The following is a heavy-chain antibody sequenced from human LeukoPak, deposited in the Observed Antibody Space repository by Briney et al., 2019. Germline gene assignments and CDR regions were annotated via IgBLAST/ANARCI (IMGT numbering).Heavy chain of an antibody. CDR2: INHSGST. D-gene: IGHD5-18*01. J-gene: IGHJ4*02. CDR3: ARAGGYSYGYDY. Sequence: SETLSLTCAVYGGSFSGYYWSWIRQPPGKGLEWIGEINHSGSTNYNPSLKSRVTISVDTSKNQFSLKLSSVTAADTAVYYCARAGGYSYGYDYWGQGTLVTASS. V-gene: IGHV4-34*01. CDR1: GGSFSGYY.